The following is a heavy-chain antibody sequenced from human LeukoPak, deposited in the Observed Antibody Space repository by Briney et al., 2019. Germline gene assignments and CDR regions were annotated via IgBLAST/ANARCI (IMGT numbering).Heavy chain of an antibody. Sequence: GGSLRLSCAASGFTFSDYSMNWVRQAPGKGLEWVANIKQDGSEISYVDSVKGRFTISRDNAKNSLYLQMNSLRAEDTAVYYCVRGNPFGGYWGQGTLVTVSS. V-gene: IGHV3-7*03. CDR1: GFTFSDYS. D-gene: IGHD2-15*01. CDR2: IKQDGSEI. CDR3: VRGNPFGGY. J-gene: IGHJ4*02.